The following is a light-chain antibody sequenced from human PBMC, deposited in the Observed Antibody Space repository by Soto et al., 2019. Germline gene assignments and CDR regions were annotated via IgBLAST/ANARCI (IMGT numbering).Light chain of an antibody. CDR1: QSISSF. CDR3: QQYKTYPWT. V-gene: IGKV1-5*03. CDR2: KAS. Sequence: DIQMTQSPSTLSASVGDRVTITCRASQSISSFLAWYQQKPGKAPKVLIYKASNLESGVPSRFSGTGSGTEFTLTISSLQPADFATYHCQQYKTYPWTFGQGTKVEIK. J-gene: IGKJ1*01.